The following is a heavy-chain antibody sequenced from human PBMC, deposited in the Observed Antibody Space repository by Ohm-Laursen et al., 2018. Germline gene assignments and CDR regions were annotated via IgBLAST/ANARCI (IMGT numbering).Heavy chain of an antibody. V-gene: IGHV3-23*01. J-gene: IGHJ4*02. Sequence: SLRLSCSASGFTFSSYAMSWVRQAPGKGLEWVSAISGSGGSTYYADSVKGRFTISRDNSKNTLYLQMNSLRAEDTAVYYCAKSNSGWYILDYRGQGTLVTVSS. D-gene: IGHD6-19*01. CDR3: AKSNSGWYILDY. CDR2: ISGSGGST. CDR1: GFTFSSYA.